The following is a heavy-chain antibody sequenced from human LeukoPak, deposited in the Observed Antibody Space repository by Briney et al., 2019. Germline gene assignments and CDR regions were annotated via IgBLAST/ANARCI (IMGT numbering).Heavy chain of an antibody. Sequence: GGSLRLSCAASGFTFSSHAVSWVRQAPGKGLEWVSAISGSGGTTYYADSVKGRFTFSRDNSKNTLYLQMNSLRAEDTAVYYCAKDRLPLIRGIDYWGQGTLVTVSS. CDR3: AKDRLPLIRGIDY. J-gene: IGHJ4*02. V-gene: IGHV3-23*01. CDR1: GFTFSSHA. CDR2: ISGSGGTT. D-gene: IGHD3-10*01.